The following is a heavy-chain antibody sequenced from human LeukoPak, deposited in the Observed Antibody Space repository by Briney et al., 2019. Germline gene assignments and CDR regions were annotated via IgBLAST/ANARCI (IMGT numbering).Heavy chain of an antibody. CDR2: VNHSGSA. J-gene: IGHJ4*02. D-gene: IGHD3-10*01. Sequence: SETLSLTCAVYGGSLSAYYWSWIRQPPGKGLEWIGEVNHSGSANYNPSLKSRVTMSVDTSKNQFSLKLSSVTAADTAVYYCATDRYYYGSGTYSFDYWGQGTLVTVSS. CDR3: ATDRYYYGSGTYSFDY. CDR1: GGSLSAYY. V-gene: IGHV4-34*01.